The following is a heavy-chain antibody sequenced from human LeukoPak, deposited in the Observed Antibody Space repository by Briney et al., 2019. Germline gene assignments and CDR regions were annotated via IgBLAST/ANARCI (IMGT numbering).Heavy chain of an antibody. V-gene: IGHV1-2*02. CDR1: GYTITSYY. J-gene: IGHJ3*02. CDR3: ARGPNPGYGDYGDAFDI. Sequence: ASVKVSCKASGYTITSYYIHWVRQAPGQGLEWMGWINPKGGGTNYARKFQGRVTMTRDTSISTAYMELSRLTSDDTAVYYCARGPNPGYGDYGDAFDIWGQGTMVTVSS. D-gene: IGHD4-17*01. CDR2: INPKGGGT.